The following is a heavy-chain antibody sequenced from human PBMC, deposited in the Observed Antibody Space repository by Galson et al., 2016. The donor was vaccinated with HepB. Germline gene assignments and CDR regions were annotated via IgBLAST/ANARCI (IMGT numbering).Heavy chain of an antibody. J-gene: IGHJ1*01. D-gene: IGHD1-14*01. CDR2: INPNSGGT. Sequence: SVKVSCKASGYSFTGYYIHWVRQAPGQGLEWMGWINPNSGGTDHAQKFQGRVTITRDTSINTAYMELSRLRSDDTAVYFCAREFATGVSADHTAGYWGQGTQVTVSS. V-gene: IGHV1-2*02. CDR1: GYSFTGYY. CDR3: AREFATGVSADHTAGY.